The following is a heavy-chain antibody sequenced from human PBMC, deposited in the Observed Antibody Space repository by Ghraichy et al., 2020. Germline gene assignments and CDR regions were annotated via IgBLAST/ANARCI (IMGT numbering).Heavy chain of an antibody. D-gene: IGHD6-19*01. V-gene: IGHV4-59*08. CDR2: VYHNGHT. CDR1: GESISRYY. CDR3: ARQVGWLGYFDY. J-gene: IGHJ4*02. Sequence: SETLSLTCTVSGESISRYYWTWIRQSPTKGLEWIGDVYHNGHTAYNPSFESRVTLSVDTSRNQFSLKLTSMTAADTAVYYCARQVGWLGYFDYWGQGTLVPVSS.